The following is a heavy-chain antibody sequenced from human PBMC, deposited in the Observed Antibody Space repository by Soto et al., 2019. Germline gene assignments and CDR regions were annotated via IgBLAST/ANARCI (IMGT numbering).Heavy chain of an antibody. V-gene: IGHV3-30*18. CDR1: GFTFRNFG. CDR2: ISYDGSNT. CDR3: AKGDLDTSMAMAFDY. J-gene: IGHJ4*02. D-gene: IGHD5-18*01. Sequence: QVQLVESGGGVVQPGRSLRLSCAASGFTFRNFGLHWVRQAPGKGLEWVAVISYDGSNTYYSDSVKGRFTISRDNFKNTLYLQMDSLRTEDNAVYYCAKGDLDTSMAMAFDYWGQGTLVTVSS.